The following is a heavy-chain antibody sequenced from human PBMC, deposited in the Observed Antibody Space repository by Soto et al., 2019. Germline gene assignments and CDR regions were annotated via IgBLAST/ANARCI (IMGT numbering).Heavy chain of an antibody. D-gene: IGHD3-10*01. CDR2: ISSSGGST. Sequence: EVQLLESGGGLVQPGGSLRLSCAASGFTFSSYAMSWVRQAPGKGLEWVSGISSSGGSTYYADSVKGRFTISRDNSKNTLCLQMNSLRAEDSAVYYCAKGGGDYGSGSYPFWYWGQGTLVTVSS. V-gene: IGHV3-23*01. CDR3: AKGGGDYGSGSYPFWY. J-gene: IGHJ4*02. CDR1: GFTFSSYA.